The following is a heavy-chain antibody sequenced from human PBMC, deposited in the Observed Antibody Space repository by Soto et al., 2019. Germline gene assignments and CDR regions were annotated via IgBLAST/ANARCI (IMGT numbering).Heavy chain of an antibody. J-gene: IGHJ4*02. V-gene: IGHV4-34*01. Sequence: PSETLSLTCAVYGGSFSGYYWSWIRQPPGKGLEWIGEINHSGSTNYNPSLKSRVTISVDTSKNQFSLKLSSVTAADTAVYYCARGRTTNYFDYWGQGTLVTVSS. CDR3: ARGRTTNYFDY. CDR2: INHSGST. CDR1: GGSFSGYY.